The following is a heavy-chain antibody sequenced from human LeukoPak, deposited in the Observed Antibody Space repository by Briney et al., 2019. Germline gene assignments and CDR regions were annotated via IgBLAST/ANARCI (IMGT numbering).Heavy chain of an antibody. D-gene: IGHD3-3*01. V-gene: IGHV4-34*01. CDR1: GGSFSGYY. Sequence: SETLSLTCAVYGGSFSGYYWSWIRQPPGKGLEWIGEINHSGSTNYNPSLKSRVTISVDTSKNQFSLKLSSVTAPDTAVYYCARGQSAAFGVVIKQNWFDPWGQGTLVTVSS. CDR2: INHSGST. CDR3: ARGQSAAFGVVIKQNWFDP. J-gene: IGHJ5*02.